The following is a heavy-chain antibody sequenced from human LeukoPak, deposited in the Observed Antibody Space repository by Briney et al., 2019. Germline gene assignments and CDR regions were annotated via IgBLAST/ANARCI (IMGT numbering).Heavy chain of an antibody. CDR1: GGSFSGYY. Sequence: SETLSLTCAVYGGSFSGYYWSWIRQPPGKGLEWIGEINHSGSTNYNPSLKSRVTISVDTSKNQFSLKLSSVTAADTAVYYCASSDMKSSDYVWGSYRYTGLIDYWGQGTLVTASS. CDR2: INHSGST. V-gene: IGHV4-34*01. D-gene: IGHD3-16*02. J-gene: IGHJ4*02. CDR3: ASSDMKSSDYVWGSYRYTGLIDY.